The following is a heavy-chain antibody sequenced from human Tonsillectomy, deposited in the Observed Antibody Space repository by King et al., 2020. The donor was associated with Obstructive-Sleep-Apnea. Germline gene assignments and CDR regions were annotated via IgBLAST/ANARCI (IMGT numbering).Heavy chain of an antibody. D-gene: IGHD3-16*01. Sequence: VQLVESGGGLVKPGGSLGLSCAASGFTFSNAWMSWVRQAPGKGLEWVGRIQSKTDGGTTDYPAPVKGRLTISRDDSKNTLYLQMNSLKTEDTAVYYCTTPWGGDAFEIWGQGTMVTVSS. V-gene: IGHV3-15*01. J-gene: IGHJ3*02. CDR2: IQSKTDGGTT. CDR1: GFTFSNAW. CDR3: TTPWGGDAFEI.